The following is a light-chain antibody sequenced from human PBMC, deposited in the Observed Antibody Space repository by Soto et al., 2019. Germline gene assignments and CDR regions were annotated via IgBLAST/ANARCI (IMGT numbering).Light chain of an antibody. CDR1: SSDVGSYNY. CDR2: EVS. V-gene: IGLV2-8*01. J-gene: IGLJ1*01. CDR3: SSYAGGNTYI. Sequence: QSALTQPPSASGSAGQSVTISCTGTSSDVGSYNYVSWYQQHPGKAPKLMIYEVSKRPSGVPDRFSGSKSGNTASLTVSGLQAEDEGDYYCSSYAGGNTYIFGTGTKLTVL.